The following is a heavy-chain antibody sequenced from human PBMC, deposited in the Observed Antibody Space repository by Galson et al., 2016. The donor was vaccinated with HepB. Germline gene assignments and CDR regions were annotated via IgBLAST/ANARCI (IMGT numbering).Heavy chain of an antibody. Sequence: QSGAEVKKPGESLKLSCKASGPSIARYWIGWVRQLPGKGLECMGIIDPSDSEIRSMPSFRGHVTISADKSTNTAYLQWSSLKASDTAVYYCAAARPPGLVLVSWGLGTRVTVSS. V-gene: IGHV5-51*01. D-gene: IGHD2-8*02. CDR3: AAARPPGLVLVS. CDR1: GPSIARYW. CDR2: IDPSDSEI. J-gene: IGHJ5*01.